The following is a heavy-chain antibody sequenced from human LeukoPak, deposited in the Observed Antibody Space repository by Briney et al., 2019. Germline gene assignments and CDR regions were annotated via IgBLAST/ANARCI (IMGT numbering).Heavy chain of an antibody. CDR3: ARDSPRLSY. J-gene: IGHJ4*02. Sequence: GGSLRLSCAASGFPFSDTWMSWVRQAPGKGLEWISKINSGSTTIYYKDSVRGRFTISRDNAKNSLSLQMNNLRVEDTAVYYCARDSPRLSYWGQGTLVTVSS. CDR2: INSGSTTI. V-gene: IGHV3-48*01. CDR1: GFPFSDTW.